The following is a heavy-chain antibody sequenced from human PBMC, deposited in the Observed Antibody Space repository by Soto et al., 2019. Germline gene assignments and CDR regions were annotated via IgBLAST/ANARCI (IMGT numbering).Heavy chain of an antibody. CDR2: IYYSGST. Sequence: TSETLSLTCTVSGGSISSYYWSWIRQPPGKGLEWIGYIYYSGSTNYNPSLKSRVTISVDTSKNQFSLKLSSVTAADTAVYYCARRVRFLEWLVMDVWGKGTTVTVSS. D-gene: IGHD3-3*01. CDR1: GGSISSYY. CDR3: ARRVRFLEWLVMDV. V-gene: IGHV4-59*08. J-gene: IGHJ6*03.